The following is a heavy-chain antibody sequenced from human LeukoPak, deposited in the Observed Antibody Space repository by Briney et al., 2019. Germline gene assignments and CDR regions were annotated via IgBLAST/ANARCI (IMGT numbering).Heavy chain of an antibody. CDR1: GGSIINYY. V-gene: IGHV4-4*09. Sequence: ASDTLSLTCSVSGGSIINYYWSWIRQAPGKGLEWIGHIHSSGTTNYNPSLKSRVTMSVDTSKNQFSLKLTSVTAADTAVVYCARQAYGSGRYERPFDFWGQGILVTVSS. J-gene: IGHJ4*02. CDR2: IHSSGTT. D-gene: IGHD3-10*01. CDR3: ARQAYGSGRYERPFDF.